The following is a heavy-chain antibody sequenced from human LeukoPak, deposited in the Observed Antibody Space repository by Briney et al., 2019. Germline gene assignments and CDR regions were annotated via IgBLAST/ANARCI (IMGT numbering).Heavy chain of an antibody. D-gene: IGHD4-17*01. CDR3: GKDPNGDYVGAFDF. J-gene: IGHJ3*01. V-gene: IGHV3-23*01. CDR1: GFTFSDYA. CDR2: IRGTGGTT. Sequence: GESLRLSCAASGFTFSDYALIWVRQAPGKGLEWISAIRGTGGTTYYADSVKGRCTISRDNSRNTVYLQMNSLRAEDTALYFCGKDPNGDYVGAFDFWGPGTMVTVSS.